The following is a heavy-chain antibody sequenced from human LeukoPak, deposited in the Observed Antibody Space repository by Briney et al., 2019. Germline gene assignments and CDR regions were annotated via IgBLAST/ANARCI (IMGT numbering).Heavy chain of an antibody. CDR1: GGSISSGVYY. V-gene: IGHV4-31*03. J-gene: IGHJ4*02. CDR3: ARDRVTFGGVTHFDY. D-gene: IGHD3-16*01. CDR2: IYYSGST. Sequence: SETLSLTCTVSGGSISSGVYYWSWIRQHPGKGLEWIGYIYYSGSTYYNPSLKSRVTISVDTSKNQFSLKLSSVTAADTAVYYCARDRVTFGGVTHFDYWGQGTLVTVSS.